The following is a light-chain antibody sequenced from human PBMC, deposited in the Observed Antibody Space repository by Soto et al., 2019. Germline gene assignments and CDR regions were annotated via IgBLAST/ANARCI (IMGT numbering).Light chain of an antibody. J-gene: IGKJ4*01. Sequence: EIVMTQSPGTLSLSPGERATLSCRSSQSVSSSYLAWYQQKPGQAPRLIIYDTSIRATGVPARFSGSRSGAEFTLTISSLQSEDFAVYYCQHYVTWPLTFGGGTKVDI. CDR1: QSVSSSY. V-gene: IGKV3-15*01. CDR2: DTS. CDR3: QHYVTWPLT.